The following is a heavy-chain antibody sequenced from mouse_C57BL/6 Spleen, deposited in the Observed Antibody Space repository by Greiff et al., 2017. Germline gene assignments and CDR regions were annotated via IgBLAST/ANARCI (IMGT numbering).Heavy chain of an antibody. Sequence: VQLQQSGAELVKPGASVKLSCKASGYTFTSYWMHWVKQRPGQGLEWIGYINPSSGYTKYNQKFKDKATLTADKSSSTAYMQLSRLTYEDSAVYYCANGYGSSWYFDVWGTGTTVTVSS. J-gene: IGHJ1*03. CDR1: GYTFTSYW. CDR3: ANGYGSSWYFDV. V-gene: IGHV1-7*01. CDR2: INPSSGYT. D-gene: IGHD1-1*01.